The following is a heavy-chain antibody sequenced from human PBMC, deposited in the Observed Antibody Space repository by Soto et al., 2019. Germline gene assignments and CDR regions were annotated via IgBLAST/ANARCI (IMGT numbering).Heavy chain of an antibody. J-gene: IGHJ3*02. CDR3: ARASSQRRDSSGYLDVFDI. CDR1: GGSISSGGYY. CDR2: IYYSGST. D-gene: IGHD3-22*01. Sequence: PSETLSLTCTVSGGSISSGGYYWSWIRQHPGKGLEWIGYIYYSGSTYYNPSLKSRVTISVDTSKNQFSLKLSSVTAADTPVYYCARASSQRRDSSGYLDVFDIGGQGKMVTVS. V-gene: IGHV4-31*03.